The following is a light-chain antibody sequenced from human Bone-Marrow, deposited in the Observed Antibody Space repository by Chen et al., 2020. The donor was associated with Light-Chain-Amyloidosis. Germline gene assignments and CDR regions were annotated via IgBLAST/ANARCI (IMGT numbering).Light chain of an antibody. J-gene: IGLJ3*02. CDR2: DDR. CDR1: NLGSTS. Sequence: SYVLTQPSSVSVAPGQTATIARGGNNLGSTSVHRYQHTPGQAPLLVVYDDRNRPSGIPERLSGSNSGNTATLTISRVEAGDEADYYCQVWDRSSDRPVFGGGTKLTVL. V-gene: IGLV3-21*02. CDR3: QVWDRSSDRPV.